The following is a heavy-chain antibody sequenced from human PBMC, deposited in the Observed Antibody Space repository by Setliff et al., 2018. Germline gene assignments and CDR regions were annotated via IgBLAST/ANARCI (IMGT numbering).Heavy chain of an antibody. Sequence: PGGSLRLSCAASGFRFDAYAIHWVRQVPGKGLEWLALISWDGYTTYYADSVRGRFVIARDNGQNSLYLHMYSLGPEDTALYHCAKGPHDYGDNWFYFDYWGQGALVTVSS. J-gene: IGHJ4*02. V-gene: IGHV3-43D*04. CDR1: GFRFDAYA. CDR2: ISWDGYTT. D-gene: IGHD4-17*01. CDR3: AKGPHDYGDNWFYFDY.